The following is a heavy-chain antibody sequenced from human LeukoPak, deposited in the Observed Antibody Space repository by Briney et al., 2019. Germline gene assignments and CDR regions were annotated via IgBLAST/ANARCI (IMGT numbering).Heavy chain of an antibody. CDR2: INPNSGGT. V-gene: IGHV1-2*02. D-gene: IGHD5-12*01. CDR3: ARPPNYSGYDFSFDY. Sequence: ASVTVSCKASGYTFTGYYMHWVRQAPGQGLEWMGWINPNSGGTNYAQKFQGRVTMTRDTSISTAYMELSRLRSDDTAVYYCARPPNYSGYDFSFDYWGQGTLVTVSS. CDR1: GYTFTGYY. J-gene: IGHJ4*02.